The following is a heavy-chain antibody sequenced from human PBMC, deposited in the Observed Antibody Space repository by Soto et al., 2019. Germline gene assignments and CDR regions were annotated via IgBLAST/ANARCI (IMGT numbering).Heavy chain of an antibody. Sequence: LRLSCAASEFTFSNYAMSWVRQAPGKGLEWVSAISYGGGTTYYADSVKGRFTISRDNSKNTLYLQMNSLRAEDAAVYYCAKNPGYYYDSTGYHFDYWGQGTLVTVSS. CDR3: AKNPGYYYDSTGYHFDY. CDR1: EFTFSNYA. D-gene: IGHD3-22*01. J-gene: IGHJ4*02. V-gene: IGHV3-23*01. CDR2: ISYGGGTT.